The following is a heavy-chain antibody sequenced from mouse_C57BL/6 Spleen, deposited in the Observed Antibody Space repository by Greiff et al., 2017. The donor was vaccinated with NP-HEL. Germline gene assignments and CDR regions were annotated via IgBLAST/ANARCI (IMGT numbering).Heavy chain of an antibody. D-gene: IGHD1-1*01. CDR2: INPYNGGT. Sequence: EVKLQESGPVLVKPGASVKMSCKASGYTFTDYYMNWVKQSHGKSLEWIGVINPYNGGTSYNQKFKGKATLTVDKSSSTAYMELNSLTSEDSAVYYCARDRLHYGSSPIDYWGQGTTLTVSS. J-gene: IGHJ2*01. CDR1: GYTFTDYY. V-gene: IGHV1-19*01. CDR3: ARDRLHYGSSPIDY.